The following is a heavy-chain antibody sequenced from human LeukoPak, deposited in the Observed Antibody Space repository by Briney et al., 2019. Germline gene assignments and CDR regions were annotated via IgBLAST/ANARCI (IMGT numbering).Heavy chain of an antibody. J-gene: IGHJ3*02. CDR3: ARDLSEPNEDAFDI. Sequence: GGSLRLSCAASGFTFSTYSVNWVRQAPGKGLEWVSSISSNSRYMYYADSVKGRFTISRDNAKNSLYLQMNSLRAEDTAVYYCARDLSEPNEDAFDIWGQGTMVTVSS. CDR1: GFTFSTYS. V-gene: IGHV3-21*01. D-gene: IGHD1-1*01. CDR2: ISSNSRYM.